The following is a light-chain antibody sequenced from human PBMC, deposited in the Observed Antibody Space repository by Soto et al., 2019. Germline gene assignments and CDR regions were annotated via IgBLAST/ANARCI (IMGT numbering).Light chain of an antibody. CDR2: EVG. CDR3: CSYASSSSWV. V-gene: IGLV2-23*02. Sequence: QSALTQPASVSGSPGQSITISCTGTSNDVGTYNLVSWYQQHPGKAPKLMIYEVGKRPSGVSDRFSGSKSDNTASLTISGLLAEDEADYYCCSYASSSSWVFGGGTKVTVL. J-gene: IGLJ3*02. CDR1: SNDVGTYNL.